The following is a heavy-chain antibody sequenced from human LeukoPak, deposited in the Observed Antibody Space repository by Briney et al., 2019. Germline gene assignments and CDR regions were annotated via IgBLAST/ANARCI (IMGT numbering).Heavy chain of an antibody. CDR3: ARAGYSSSTLDY. D-gene: IGHD6-13*01. CDR1: GGSFSGYY. CDR2: INHSGST. Sequence: SETLSLTCAVYGGSFSGYYWSWIRQPPGKGLEWIGEINHSGSTNYNPSLKSRVTISVDTSKNQLSLKLSSVTAADTAVYYCARAGYSSSTLDYWGQGTLVTVSS. J-gene: IGHJ4*02. V-gene: IGHV4-34*01.